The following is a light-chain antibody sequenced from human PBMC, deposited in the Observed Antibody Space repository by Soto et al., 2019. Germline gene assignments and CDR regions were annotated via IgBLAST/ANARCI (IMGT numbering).Light chain of an antibody. CDR1: QSVSGSY. CDR3: QQYGSSRWT. J-gene: IGKJ1*01. V-gene: IGKV3-20*01. CDR2: GAS. Sequence: EIVLTQSPGTLSLSPGERATPSCRASQSVSGSYLAWYQQRPGQAPRLLIYGASSRATGIPDRFSGSGPGTDFTLTITRLEPEDFAVYYCQQYGSSRWTFGRGTKV.